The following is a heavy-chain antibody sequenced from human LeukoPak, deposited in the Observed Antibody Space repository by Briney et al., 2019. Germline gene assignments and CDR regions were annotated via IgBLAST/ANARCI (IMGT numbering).Heavy chain of an antibody. CDR3: ARDGGGDSSGWYPVY. CDR1: GFTFSDYY. V-gene: IGHV3-11*05. CDR2: ISSSSSYT. J-gene: IGHJ4*02. D-gene: IGHD6-19*01. Sequence: GGSLRLSCAASGFTFSDYYMSWIRQAPGKGLEWVSYISSSSSYTNYADSVKGRFTISRDNAKNSLYLQMNSLRAEDTAVYYCARDGGGDSSGWYPVYWGQGTLVTVSS.